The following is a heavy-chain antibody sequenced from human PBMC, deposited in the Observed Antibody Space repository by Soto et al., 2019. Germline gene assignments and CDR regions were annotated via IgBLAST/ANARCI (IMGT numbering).Heavy chain of an antibody. V-gene: IGHV3-21*01. Sequence: GSLRLSCAVSGFYFNNYGINWVRQAPGKGLEWVSSVSKSDYTYYSDSVKGRFTISRDSAKNSVSLQMNSLRAEDTAVYYCAREDSIIIPAVSDFWGQGTLVTVSS. CDR2: VSKSDYT. CDR1: GFYFNNYG. CDR3: AREDSIIIPAVSDF. D-gene: IGHD2-2*01. J-gene: IGHJ4*02.